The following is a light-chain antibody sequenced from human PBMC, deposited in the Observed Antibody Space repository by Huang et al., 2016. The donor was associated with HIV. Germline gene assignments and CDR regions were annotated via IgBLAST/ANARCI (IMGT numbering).Light chain of an antibody. Sequence: EIVMTQSPGTLSVSPGERATLACRASQSVSINVAWYQQKPGQAPRLLIYGASSRATGIPPKFSGSGSGAAFTLTISSLQSEDFATYYCQQYNDYPLTFGGGTKVEIK. CDR3: QQYNDYPLT. CDR1: QSVSIN. J-gene: IGKJ4*01. V-gene: IGKV3-15*01. CDR2: GAS.